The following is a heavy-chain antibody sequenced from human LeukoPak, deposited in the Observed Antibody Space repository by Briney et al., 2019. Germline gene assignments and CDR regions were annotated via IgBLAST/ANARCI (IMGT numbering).Heavy chain of an antibody. CDR3: ARAPYYYDSSGYFQH. CDR2: ISSSGSTI. D-gene: IGHD3-22*01. V-gene: IGHV3-48*04. J-gene: IGHJ1*01. CDR1: GFTFSSCG. Sequence: GGSLRLSCAASGFTFSSCGFNWVRQAPGKGLEWVSYISSSGSTIHYADSVKGRFTISRDNAKNSLYLQMNSLRAEDTAVYYCARAPYYYDSSGYFQHWGQGTLVTVSS.